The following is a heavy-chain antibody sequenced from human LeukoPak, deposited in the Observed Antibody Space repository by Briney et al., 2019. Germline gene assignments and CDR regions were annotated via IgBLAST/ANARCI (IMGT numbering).Heavy chain of an antibody. V-gene: IGHV3-30*04. CDR1: GFTFSSYA. CDR2: ISYDGSNK. D-gene: IGHD3-22*01. J-gene: IGHJ4*02. Sequence: GRSLRLSRAASGFTFSSYAMHWVRQAPGKGLEWVAVISYDGSNKYYADSVKGRFTISRDNSKNTLYLQMNSLRAEDTAVYYCAKGDYYDSSGTLYWGQGTLVTVSS. CDR3: AKGDYYDSSGTLY.